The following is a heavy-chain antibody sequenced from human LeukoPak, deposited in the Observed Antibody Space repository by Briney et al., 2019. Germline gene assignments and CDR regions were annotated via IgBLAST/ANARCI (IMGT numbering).Heavy chain of an antibody. V-gene: IGHV3-30*01. Sequence: GGSLRLSCAASGFTFSSYAMHWVRQAPGKGLEWVAVISYDGSNKYYADSVKCRFTISRDNSKNTLYLQMNSLRAEDTAVYYCARDQEYSSSLDYWGQGTLVTVSS. CDR3: ARDQEYSSSLDY. J-gene: IGHJ4*02. D-gene: IGHD6-6*01. CDR2: ISYDGSNK. CDR1: GFTFSSYA.